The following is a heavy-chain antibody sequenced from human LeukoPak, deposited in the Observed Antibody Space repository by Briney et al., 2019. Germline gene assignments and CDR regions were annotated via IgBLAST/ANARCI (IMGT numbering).Heavy chain of an antibody. CDR1: GGSFSGYY. D-gene: IGHD2-2*01. V-gene: IGHV4-34*01. CDR3: ARGKTQCSSTSCPYFDY. CDR2: INHSGST. J-gene: IGHJ4*02. Sequence: SETLSLTCAVYGGSFSGYYWSWIRQPPGKGLEWIGEINHSGSTNYNPSLKSRVTISVDTSKNQFSLKLSSVTAADTAVYYCARGKTQCSSTSCPYFDYWDQGTLVTVSS.